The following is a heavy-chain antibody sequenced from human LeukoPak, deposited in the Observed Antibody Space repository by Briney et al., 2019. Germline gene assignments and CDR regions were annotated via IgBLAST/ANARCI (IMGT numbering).Heavy chain of an antibody. CDR2: IYYSGST. D-gene: IGHD3-3*01. J-gene: IGHJ5*02. V-gene: IGHV4-39*01. Sequence: SETLSLTCTVSGGSISSSSYYWGWIRQPPGKGLEWIGSIYYSGSTYYNPSLKSRVTISVDTSKNQFSLKLSSVTAADTAVYYCARHIPLYDSGGWFDPWGQGTLVTVSS. CDR3: ARHIPLYDSGGWFDP. CDR1: GGSISSSSYY.